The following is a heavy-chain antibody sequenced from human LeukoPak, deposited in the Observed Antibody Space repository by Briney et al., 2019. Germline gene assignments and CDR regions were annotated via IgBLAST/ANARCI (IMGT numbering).Heavy chain of an antibody. J-gene: IGHJ3*02. CDR2: IYYSGST. CDR3: ARDSIVGATLVAFDI. CDR1: GGSISSYY. D-gene: IGHD1-26*01. V-gene: IGHV4-59*01. Sequence: SETLSLTCTVSGGSISSYYWSWIRQPPGKGLEWIGYIYYSGSTNYNPSLKSRVTISVDTSKNQFSLKLSSVTAADTAVYYCARDSIVGATLVAFDIWGHGTMVTVSS.